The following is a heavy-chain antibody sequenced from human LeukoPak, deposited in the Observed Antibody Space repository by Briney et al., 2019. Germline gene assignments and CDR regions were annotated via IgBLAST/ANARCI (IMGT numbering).Heavy chain of an antibody. CDR3: AKIYDSGGYSFDY. D-gene: IGHD3-22*01. CDR1: GFTFSSYA. J-gene: IGHJ4*02. CDR2: VSGSGGST. Sequence: GGSLRLSCAASGFTFSSYAMSWVRQAPGKGLEWVSAVSGSGGSTYYADSVKGRFTISRDNSKNTLYLQMNSLRAEDTAVYYCAKIYDSGGYSFDYWCQRTLVTVCS. V-gene: IGHV3-23*01.